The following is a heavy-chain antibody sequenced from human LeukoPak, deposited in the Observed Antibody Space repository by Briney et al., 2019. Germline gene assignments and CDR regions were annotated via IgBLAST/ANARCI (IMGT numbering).Heavy chain of an antibody. CDR1: GFTFNSYS. CDR3: AKARKWGRVLGY. D-gene: IGHD7-27*01. Sequence: GGSLRLSCAASGFTFNSYSMNWVRQAPGKGLEWVSSISSSSSYIYYADSVKGRFTISRDNSKNTLYLQMNSLRAEDTAVYYCAKARKWGRVLGYWGQGTLVTVSS. V-gene: IGHV3-21*04. J-gene: IGHJ4*02. CDR2: ISSSSSYI.